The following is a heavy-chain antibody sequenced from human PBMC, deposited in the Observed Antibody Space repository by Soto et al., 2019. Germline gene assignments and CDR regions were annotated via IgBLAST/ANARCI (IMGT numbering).Heavy chain of an antibody. V-gene: IGHV3-74*01. Sequence: GGSRRLSCAASGFTFSNYWMHWVRQVPGKGLVWVSRVNGDGSSTFYADSVKGRFTISRDNAENTVFLQMNSLRAEDTAVYYCARDNWNTVWGQGTMVTVSS. CDR2: VNGDGSST. CDR1: GFTFSNYW. CDR3: ARDNWNTV. D-gene: IGHD1-20*01. J-gene: IGHJ3*01.